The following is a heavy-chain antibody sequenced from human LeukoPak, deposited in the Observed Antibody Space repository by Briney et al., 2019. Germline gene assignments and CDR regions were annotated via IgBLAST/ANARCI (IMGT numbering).Heavy chain of an antibody. CDR1: GGSISSYY. Sequence: SETLSLTCTVSGGSISSYYWSWIRQPPGKGLEWIGYIYYSGSTYYNPSLKSRVTISVDTSKNQFSLKLSSVTAADTAVYYCARTGLTFFDIWGQGTMVTVSS. D-gene: IGHD4/OR15-4a*01. V-gene: IGHV4-59*12. J-gene: IGHJ3*02. CDR2: IYYSGST. CDR3: ARTGLTFFDI.